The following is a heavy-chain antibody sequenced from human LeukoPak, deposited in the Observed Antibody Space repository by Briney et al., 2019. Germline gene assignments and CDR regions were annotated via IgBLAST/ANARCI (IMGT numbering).Heavy chain of an antibody. J-gene: IGHJ6*02. Sequence: GGSLRLSCAASGFTFSSYAMSWVRQAPGKGLEWVSAISGSGGSTYYADSVKGRFTISRDNSKNTLYLQMNSLRAEDTAVYYCAKVVVAATRGVGDYYYYGMDVWGQGTTVTVSS. V-gene: IGHV3-23*01. CDR2: ISGSGGST. CDR1: GFTFSSYA. CDR3: AKVVVAATRGVGDYYYYGMDV. D-gene: IGHD2-15*01.